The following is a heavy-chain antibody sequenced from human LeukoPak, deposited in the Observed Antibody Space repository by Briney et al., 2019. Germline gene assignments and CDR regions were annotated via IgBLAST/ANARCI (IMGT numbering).Heavy chain of an antibody. CDR3: ARDEYSSGWYENYYYYMDV. D-gene: IGHD6-19*01. J-gene: IGHJ6*03. CDR1: GYTFTSYG. CDR2: ISVYNGNT. Sequence: ASVKVSCKASGYTFTSYGFSWVRQPPGQGLEGVGWISVYNGNTNYAQKLQGRVTMTTDTSTSTAYMELRSLTSDDTAVYYCARDEYSSGWYENYYYYMDVWGEGTTVTVSS. V-gene: IGHV1-18*01.